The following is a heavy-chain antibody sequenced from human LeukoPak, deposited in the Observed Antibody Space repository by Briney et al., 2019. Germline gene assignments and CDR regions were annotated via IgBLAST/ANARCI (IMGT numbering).Heavy chain of an antibody. CDR3: ARELDAYCGGDCYPGYFDY. J-gene: IGHJ4*02. V-gene: IGHV1-69*04. CDR2: IIPILGIA. D-gene: IGHD2-21*02. CDR1: GGTFSSYT. Sequence: ASVKVSCKASGGTFSSYTISWVRQAPGQGLEGMGRIIPILGIANYAQKLQGRVTITPDKSTSTAYMELSSLRSEDTAVYYCARELDAYCGGDCYPGYFDYWGQGTLVTVSS.